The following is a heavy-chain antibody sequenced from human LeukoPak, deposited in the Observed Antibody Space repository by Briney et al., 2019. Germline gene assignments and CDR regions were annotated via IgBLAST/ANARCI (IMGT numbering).Heavy chain of an antibody. D-gene: IGHD2-2*01. J-gene: IGHJ3*02. CDR3: ARDSGYYAWGI. CDR2: ISSSSSYI. CDR1: GGSISSASYY. Sequence: ETLSLTCTVSGGSISSASYYWGWIRQPPGKGLEWVSSISSSSSYIYYADSVKGRFTISRDNAKNSLYLQMNSLRAEDTAVYYCARDSGYYAWGIWGQGTMVTVSS. V-gene: IGHV3-21*01.